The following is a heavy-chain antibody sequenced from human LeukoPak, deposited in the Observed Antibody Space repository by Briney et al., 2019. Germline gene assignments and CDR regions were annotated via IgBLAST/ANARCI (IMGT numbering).Heavy chain of an antibody. V-gene: IGHV4-59*01. D-gene: IGHD5-18*01. Sequence: SETLSLTCTVSGGSISSYYWSWIRQPPGKGLEWIGYIYYSGSTNYNPSLKSRVTISVDTSKNQFSLKLSSVTAADTALYYCARHFTSMASFDHWGQGTLVTVSS. CDR2: IYYSGST. J-gene: IGHJ4*02. CDR3: ARHFTSMASFDH. CDR1: GGSISSYY.